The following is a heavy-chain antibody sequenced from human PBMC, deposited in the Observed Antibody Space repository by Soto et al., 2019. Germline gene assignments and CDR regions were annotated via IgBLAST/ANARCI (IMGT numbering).Heavy chain of an antibody. D-gene: IGHD2-2*01. CDR1: VFTVSNTY. CDR2: IYTAGGT. Sequence: PGGSLRLSCAASVFTVSNTYMTLVRQPPGKGLECVSVIYTAGGTNYADSVKGRFIISRDNSKNTLYLQMNSLRAEDTAVYYCARALPVAKGGFDPWGKRTLVTVAS. CDR3: ARALPVAKGGFDP. J-gene: IGHJ5*02. V-gene: IGHV3-53*01.